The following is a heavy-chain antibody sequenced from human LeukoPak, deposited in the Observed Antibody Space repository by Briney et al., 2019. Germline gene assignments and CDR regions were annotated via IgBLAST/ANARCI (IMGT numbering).Heavy chain of an antibody. Sequence: GGSLRLSCAASGFTVSSNYMNWVRQAPGKGLEWVSVFYSGGRTYYADSVKGRFTISRDNSKNTLYLQMNSLRAEDTAVYYCARGGDGYNFDYWGQGTLVTVSS. J-gene: IGHJ4*02. CDR2: FYSGGRT. D-gene: IGHD5-24*01. V-gene: IGHV3-53*01. CDR1: GFTVSSNY. CDR3: ARGGDGYNFDY.